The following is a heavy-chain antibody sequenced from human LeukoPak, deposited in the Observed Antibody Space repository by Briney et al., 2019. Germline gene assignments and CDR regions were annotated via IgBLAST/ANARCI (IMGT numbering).Heavy chain of an antibody. Sequence: PSETLSLTCTVSGGSISSGSYYWSWIRQPAGKGLEWIGRIYTSGSTNYNPSLKSRVTISVDTSKNQFSLKLSSVTAADTAVYYCARNRAPPSVVARPPYYYYYMDVWGKATTVTVSS. D-gene: IGHD2-15*01. CDR2: IYTSGST. CDR3: ARNRAPPSVVARPPYYYYYMDV. J-gene: IGHJ6*03. V-gene: IGHV4-61*02. CDR1: GGSISSGSYY.